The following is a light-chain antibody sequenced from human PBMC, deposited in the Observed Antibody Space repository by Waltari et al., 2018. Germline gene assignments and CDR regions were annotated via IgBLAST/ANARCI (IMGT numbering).Light chain of an antibody. Sequence: QSVLTQPPSVSGYPGQRVTLSCTGSSSNIGGYDVHWYQQLPGTAPKLLIFEKNKRPSGVSDRFSGSKSATSASLTITGLQSEDEAEYYCEAWDNSLNGILFGGGTRLTVL. CDR3: EAWDNSLNGIL. V-gene: IGLV1-40*01. CDR2: EKN. CDR1: SSNIGGYD. J-gene: IGLJ2*01.